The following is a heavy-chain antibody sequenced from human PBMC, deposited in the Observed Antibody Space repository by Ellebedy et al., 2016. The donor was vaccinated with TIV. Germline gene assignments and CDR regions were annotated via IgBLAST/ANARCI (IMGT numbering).Heavy chain of an antibody. J-gene: IGHJ6*02. D-gene: IGHD3-22*01. CDR1: GYSFNSHG. CDR2: ISVNSGDT. CDR3: ARNYYDSSGSQTINFYYGMDV. V-gene: IGHV1-18*01. Sequence: ASVKVSCXASGYSFNSHGITWVRQAPGQGLEWMGWISVNSGDTNYAQNLQGRVTLTADTSTRTAYLELGSLRSGDTAVYYCARNYYDSSGSQTINFYYGMDVWGQGTTVTVSS.